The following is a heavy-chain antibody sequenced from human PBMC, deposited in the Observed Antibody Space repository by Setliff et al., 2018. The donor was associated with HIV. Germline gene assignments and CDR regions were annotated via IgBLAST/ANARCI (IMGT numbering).Heavy chain of an antibody. V-gene: IGHV1-3*01. CDR1: GYTFTSYA. J-gene: IGHJ3*02. D-gene: IGHD1-7*01. CDR2: INAGNGNT. CDR3: ARGIKLGYAFDI. Sequence: ASVKVSCKASGYTFTSYAMHWVRQAPRQRLEWMGWINAGNGNTKYSQKFQGRVTITRDTSASTAYMELSSLRSEDTAVYYCARGIKLGYAFDIWGQGTMVTVSS.